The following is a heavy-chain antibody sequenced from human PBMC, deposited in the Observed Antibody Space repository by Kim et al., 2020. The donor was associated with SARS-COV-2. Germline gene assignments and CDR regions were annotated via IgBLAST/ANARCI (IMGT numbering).Heavy chain of an antibody. CDR2: IYYSGST. CDR3: ARDVLRFLEWLPEGMDV. V-gene: IGHV4-39*02. CDR1: GGSISSSSYY. Sequence: SETLSLTCTVSGGSISSSSYYWGWIRQPPGKGLEWIGSIYYSGSTYYNPSLKSRVTISVDTSKNQFSLKLSSVTAADTAVYYCARDVLRFLEWLPEGMDVWGQGTTVTVSS. D-gene: IGHD3-3*01. J-gene: IGHJ6*02.